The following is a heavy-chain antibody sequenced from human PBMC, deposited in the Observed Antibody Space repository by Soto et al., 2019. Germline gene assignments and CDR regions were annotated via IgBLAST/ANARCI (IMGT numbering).Heavy chain of an antibody. CDR3: ARDSLPNYYYYGMDV. CDR1: GFTFSSYG. Sequence: GGSLRLSCAASGFTFSSYGMHWVRQAPGKGLEWVAVIWYDGSNKYYADSVKGRFTISRDNSKNTLYLQMNSLRAEDTAVYYCARDSLPNYYYYGMDVWGQGATVTVSS. CDR2: IWYDGSNK. D-gene: IGHD2-2*01. J-gene: IGHJ6*02. V-gene: IGHV3-33*01.